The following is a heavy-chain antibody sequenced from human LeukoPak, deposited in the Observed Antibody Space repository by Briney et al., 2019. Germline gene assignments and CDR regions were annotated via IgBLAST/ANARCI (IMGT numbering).Heavy chain of an antibody. V-gene: IGHV4-38-2*02. Sequence: PSETLSLTCTVSGYSISSGYYWGWIRKPPGKGLEWIGSIYHSGSTYYNPSLKSRVTISVDTSKNQFSLKLSSVTAADTAVYYCARLMPRNFDYWGQGTLVTVSS. J-gene: IGHJ4*02. CDR2: IYHSGST. CDR3: ARLMPRNFDY. CDR1: GYSISSGYY. D-gene: IGHD2-8*01.